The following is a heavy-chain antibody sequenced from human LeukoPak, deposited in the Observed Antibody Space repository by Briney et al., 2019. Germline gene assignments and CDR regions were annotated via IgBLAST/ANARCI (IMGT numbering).Heavy chain of an antibody. CDR2: ISAHNGNT. CDR3: AREGSLHHSGDYYLSWFDP. CDR1: GFTFNTYG. J-gene: IGHJ5*02. Sequence: GASVKVSCKTSGFTFNTYGMAWVRQAPGQGLEWMGWISAHNGNTNYAQNLQDRRTMTTDPSPTTAYMELRGLRSDDTAVYYCAREGSLHHSGDYYLSWFDPWGQGTLVTVSS. D-gene: IGHD3-22*01. V-gene: IGHV1-18*01.